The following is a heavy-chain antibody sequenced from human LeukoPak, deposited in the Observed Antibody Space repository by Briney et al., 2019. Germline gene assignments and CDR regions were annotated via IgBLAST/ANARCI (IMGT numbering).Heavy chain of an antibody. CDR1: GFTFSDAW. V-gene: IGHV3-15*01. CDR2: IKSKSDGGTI. D-gene: IGHD2-15*01. Sequence: PGGSLRLSCVGSGFTFSDAWMSWVRQAPGKGLEWVGRIKSKSDGGTIDYAAPVKGRFTISRDDSRNTLYLQMNSLKTEDTAVYYCTTRRQDGWWGQGTLVSVS. CDR3: TTRRQDGW. J-gene: IGHJ4*02.